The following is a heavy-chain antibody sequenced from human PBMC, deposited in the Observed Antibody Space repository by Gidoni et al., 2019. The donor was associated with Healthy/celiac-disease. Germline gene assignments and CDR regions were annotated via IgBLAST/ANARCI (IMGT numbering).Heavy chain of an antibody. Sequence: QVQLVQSGAEVKKPGSSVKVSCKASGGTFSSYAIRWVRQAPGQGLEWMGGIIPIFGTENYAQKFQGRVTITADESTSTAYMELSSLRSEDTAVYYCARDGYCGGDCHMPDAFDIWGQGTMVTVSS. CDR1: GGTFSSYA. CDR3: ARDGYCGGDCHMPDAFDI. CDR2: IIPIFGTE. J-gene: IGHJ3*02. D-gene: IGHD2-21*02. V-gene: IGHV1-69*01.